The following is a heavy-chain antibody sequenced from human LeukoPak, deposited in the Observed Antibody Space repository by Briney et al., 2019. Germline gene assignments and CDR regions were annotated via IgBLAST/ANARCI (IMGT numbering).Heavy chain of an antibody. CDR1: GGSIYSFY. CDR3: ASDPGSTSCCDY. D-gene: IGHD2-2*01. CDR2: IYYSGTT. Sequence: PSETLSLTCTVSGGSIYSFYWRWIRQPPGKGLEWIGYIYYSGTTTYNPSLESRITMSLDTSKNQFSLKLSSVTAADTAVYYCASDPGSTSCCDYWGQGTLVTVSS. V-gene: IGHV4-59*01. J-gene: IGHJ4*01.